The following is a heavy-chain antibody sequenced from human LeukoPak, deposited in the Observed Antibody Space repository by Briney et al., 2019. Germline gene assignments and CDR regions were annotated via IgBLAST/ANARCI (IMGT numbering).Heavy chain of an antibody. CDR1: GGSFGGYY. Sequence: SETLSLTCAVYGGSFGGYYWSWIRQPPGKGLEWIGEINHSGSTNYNPSLKSRVTISVDTSKNQFSLKLSSVTAADTAVYYCARSPAIAAPYIYFDYWGQGTLVTVSS. V-gene: IGHV4-34*01. CDR2: INHSGST. D-gene: IGHD6-6*01. J-gene: IGHJ4*02. CDR3: ARSPAIAAPYIYFDY.